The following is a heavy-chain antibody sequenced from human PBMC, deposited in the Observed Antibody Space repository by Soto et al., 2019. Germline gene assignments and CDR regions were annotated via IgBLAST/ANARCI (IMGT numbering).Heavy chain of an antibody. V-gene: IGHV5-51*01. CDR2: IYPGDSDT. D-gene: IGHD3-3*01. Sequence: GESLKISCXGSGYSFTSYWIGWVRQMPGKGLEWMGIIYPGDSDTRYSPSFQGQVTISADKSISTAYLQWSSLKASDTAMYYCARRSDFWSGYKAYGMDVWGQGTTVTVSS. CDR3: ARRSDFWSGYKAYGMDV. J-gene: IGHJ6*02. CDR1: GYSFTSYW.